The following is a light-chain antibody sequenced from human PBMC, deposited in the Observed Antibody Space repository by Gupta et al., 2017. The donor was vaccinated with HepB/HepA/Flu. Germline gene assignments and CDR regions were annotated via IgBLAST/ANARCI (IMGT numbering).Light chain of an antibody. V-gene: IGLV2-11*01. CDR2: DVS. CDR1: SSDVGGYNS. Sequence: QSALTQPRSVSGPPGQSVTISCTGTSSDVGGYNSVSWYRQHPGKAPKLMIYDVSKRPSGVPDRFSGSKSGNTASLTISGLQAEDEADYFCCSYAGIYTFLFGGGTKLTVL. CDR3: CSYAGIYTFL. J-gene: IGLJ2*01.